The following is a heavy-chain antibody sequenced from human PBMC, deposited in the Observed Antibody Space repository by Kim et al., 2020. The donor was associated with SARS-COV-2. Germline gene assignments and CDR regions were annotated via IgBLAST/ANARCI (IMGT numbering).Heavy chain of an antibody. Sequence: ASVKVSCKASGYTFTSYAMHWVRQAPGQRLEWMGGIKAAMGKTKYSQNSKARATITRDTSASTAYMELSSLRSEDTAVYYCARSSAYYYGSRVPYYYYGMDVWGQGTTVTVSS. CDR3: ARSSAYYYGSRVPYYYYGMDV. D-gene: IGHD3-10*01. V-gene: IGHV1-3*01. J-gene: IGHJ6*02. CDR2: IKAAMGKT. CDR1: GYTFTSYA.